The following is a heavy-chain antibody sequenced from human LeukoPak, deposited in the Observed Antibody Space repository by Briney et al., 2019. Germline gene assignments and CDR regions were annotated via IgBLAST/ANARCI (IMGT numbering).Heavy chain of an antibody. CDR3: ARGGTYCGGDCYSRTPDNWFDP. CDR2: INHSGST. V-gene: IGHV4-34*01. D-gene: IGHD2-21*02. CDR1: GGSFSGYY. J-gene: IGHJ5*02. Sequence: RSSETLSLTCAVYGGSFSGYYWSWIRQPPGKGLEWIGEINHSGSTNYNPSLKSRVTISVDTSKNQFSLKLSSVTAADTAVYYCARGGTYCGGDCYSRTPDNWFDPWGQGTLVTVSS.